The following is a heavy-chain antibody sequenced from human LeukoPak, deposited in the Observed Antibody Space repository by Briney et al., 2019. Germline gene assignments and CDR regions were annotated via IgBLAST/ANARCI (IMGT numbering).Heavy chain of an antibody. CDR1: GFIFSSYG. D-gene: IGHD3-9*01. CDR2: IRYDGSNK. Sequence: SGGSLRLSCAASGFIFSSYGMHWVRQAPGKGLEWVAFIRYDGSNKYYADSVKGRFTISRDNSKNTLYLQMNSLRAEDTAVYYCARGQNGLRYLRSGGAFDIWGQGTMVTVSS. J-gene: IGHJ3*02. V-gene: IGHV3-30*02. CDR3: ARGQNGLRYLRSGGAFDI.